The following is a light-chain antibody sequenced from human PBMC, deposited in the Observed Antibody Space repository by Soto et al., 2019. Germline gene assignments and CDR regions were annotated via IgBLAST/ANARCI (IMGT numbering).Light chain of an antibody. CDR1: QSISSW. J-gene: IGKJ1*01. CDR2: DAS. V-gene: IGKV1-5*01. Sequence: DFQMTQSPSTLSASVGDRVTITCRARQSISSWLAWYQQKPGKAPKLLIYDASSLESGVPSRFSGSGSGTEFTLTISSLQPDDFATYYCQLPRAFGRGTKVEIK. CDR3: QLPRA.